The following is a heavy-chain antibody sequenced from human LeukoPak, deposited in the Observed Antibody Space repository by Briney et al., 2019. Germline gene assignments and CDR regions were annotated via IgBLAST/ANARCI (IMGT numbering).Heavy chain of an antibody. CDR3: ARIPYSSLGWFDP. Sequence: PGGSLRLSCAASGFTFSHYSMHWVRQAPGKGLEWVANIKQDGSEKYYVDSVKGRFTISRDNAKNSLYLQMNSLRAEDTAVYYCARIPYSSLGWFDPWGQGTLVTVSS. CDR1: GFTFSHYS. V-gene: IGHV3-7*04. D-gene: IGHD6-6*01. CDR2: IKQDGSEK. J-gene: IGHJ5*02.